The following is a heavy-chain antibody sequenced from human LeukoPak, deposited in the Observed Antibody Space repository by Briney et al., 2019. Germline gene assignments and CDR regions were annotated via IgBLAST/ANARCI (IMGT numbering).Heavy chain of an antibody. CDR2: IYYSGST. CDR3: ARALQQDYYYGMDV. Sequence: SETLSLTCTVSGGSISSGGYYWSWIRQHPGKGLEWIGYIYYSGSTYYNPSLKSRVTISVDTSKNQFSLKLSSVTAADTAVFYCARALQQDYYYGMDVWGQGTTVTVSS. CDR1: GGSISSGGYY. D-gene: IGHD4-11*01. V-gene: IGHV4-31*03. J-gene: IGHJ6*02.